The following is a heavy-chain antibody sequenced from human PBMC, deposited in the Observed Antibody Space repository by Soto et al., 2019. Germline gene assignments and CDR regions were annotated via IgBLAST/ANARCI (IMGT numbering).Heavy chain of an antibody. Sequence: ASVKVSCKASGYTFTGYYMHWVRQAPGQGLEWMGWINPNSGGTNYAQKFQGRVTMTRDTSISTAYMGLSRLRSDDTAVYYCARIPRYCSGGSCYPPDYWGQGTLVTVSS. CDR1: GYTFTGYY. V-gene: IGHV1-2*02. D-gene: IGHD2-15*01. J-gene: IGHJ4*02. CDR3: ARIPRYCSGGSCYPPDY. CDR2: INPNSGGT.